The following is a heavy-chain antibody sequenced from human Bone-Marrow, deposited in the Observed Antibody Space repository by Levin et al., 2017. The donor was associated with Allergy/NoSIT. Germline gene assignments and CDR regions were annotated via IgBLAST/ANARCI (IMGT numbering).Heavy chain of an antibody. Sequence: SVKVSCKLSGGAFTSYTISWVRQAPGQGLEWMGGVTPILDSSVYAETFQGRVTITADEPTRTTYMELRSLRSADTAIYYCARLLGDSVYDLSWGQGTLVTVSS. CDR3: ARLLGDSVYDLS. D-gene: IGHD5/OR15-5a*01. CDR2: VTPILDSS. J-gene: IGHJ4*02. CDR1: GGAFTSYT. V-gene: IGHV1-69*13.